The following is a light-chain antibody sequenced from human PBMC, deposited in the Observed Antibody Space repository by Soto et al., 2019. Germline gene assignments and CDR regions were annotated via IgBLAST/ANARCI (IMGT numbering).Light chain of an antibody. CDR2: GVS. J-gene: IGLJ2*01. CDR3: STREDSLNVL. V-gene: IGLV2-11*01. CDR1: NSDVGGYNY. Sequence: QSVLTQPRSVSGSPGQSVTISCTGTNSDVGGYNYVSWYQQYPGKAPKLMISGVSERPSGVPDRFSGSKSGTSASLAISGLRSEDEADYYCSTREDSLNVLFGGGTKLTVL.